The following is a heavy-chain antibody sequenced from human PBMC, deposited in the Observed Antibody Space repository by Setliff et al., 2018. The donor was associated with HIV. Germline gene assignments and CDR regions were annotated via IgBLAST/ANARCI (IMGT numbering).Heavy chain of an antibody. CDR2: LYYTGRA. J-gene: IGHJ6*03. Sequence: SETLSLTCTVSGGSINNYFWSWIRQPPGKGLEWLGCLYYTGRANYNPSLKSRLTVSVDTSKNQCSLKLSSVTAADTAVYYCARDGYNYKKGTSYMDVWGKGTTVTVSS. D-gene: IGHD5-12*01. CDR3: ARDGYNYKKGTSYMDV. V-gene: IGHV4-59*01. CDR1: GGSINNYF.